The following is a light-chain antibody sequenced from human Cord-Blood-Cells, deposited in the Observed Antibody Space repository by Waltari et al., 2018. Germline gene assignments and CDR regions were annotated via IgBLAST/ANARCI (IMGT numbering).Light chain of an antibody. J-gene: IGLJ7*01. CDR3: SSYTSSSTLV. Sequence: QSALTQPASVSGSPGQSITISCTGTSSDVGGYNYVSWYQQHPGKAPKLMMYDVSNRPSGVSNRFSGSKSGNTASLPISGLQAEDEADYYCSSYTSSSTLVFGGGTQLTVL. CDR1: SSDVGGYNY. CDR2: DVS. V-gene: IGLV2-14*01.